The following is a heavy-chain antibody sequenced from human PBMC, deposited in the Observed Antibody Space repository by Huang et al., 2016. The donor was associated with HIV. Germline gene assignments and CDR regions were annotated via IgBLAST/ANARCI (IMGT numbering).Heavy chain of an antibody. CDR1: GFTFSSYW. CDR2: INGDGSST. CDR3: ARGTRLTGLWYFDL. D-gene: IGHD7-27*01. V-gene: IGHV3-74*01. Sequence: EVQLVESGGGLVQPGGSLRLSCAASGFTFSSYWMHWVRQAPGKGLVWVSRINGDGSSTNCADSVKGRFTISRDNAKNTLYVQVNSLRAEDTAVYYCARGTRLTGLWYFDLWGRGTLVIVSS. J-gene: IGHJ2*01.